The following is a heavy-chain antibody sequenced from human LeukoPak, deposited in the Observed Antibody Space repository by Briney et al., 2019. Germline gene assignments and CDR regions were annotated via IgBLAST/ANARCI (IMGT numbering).Heavy chain of an antibody. V-gene: IGHV4-59*01. J-gene: IGHJ5*02. CDR3: ARGIIVGATWGENDNWFDP. CDR1: GGSISSYY. CDR2: IYYSGST. Sequence: SETLSLTCTVSGGSISSYYWSWIRQPPGKGLEWIGYIYYSGSTNYNPSLKSRVTISVDTSKNQFSLKLTSVTAADTAVYYCARGIIVGATWGENDNWFDPWGQGTLVTVSS. D-gene: IGHD1-26*01.